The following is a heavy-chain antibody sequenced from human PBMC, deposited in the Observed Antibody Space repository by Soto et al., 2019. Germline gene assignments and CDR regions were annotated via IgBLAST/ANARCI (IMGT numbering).Heavy chain of an antibody. Sequence: VQLVESGGVLVQRGGSLRLSCEASGFTLNDYWMKWVRQVPGKGLVWVARINADGTSASYAYSVKGRVTISRDNAKNTVNLLMNSLRAEYSAVYYCVSGGLYNYGPRGSRVADFWGLGTRVNLS. CDR2: INADGTSA. D-gene: IGHD5-18*01. J-gene: IGHJ4*02. CDR3: VSGGLYNYGPRGSRVADF. V-gene: IGHV3-74*01. CDR1: GFTLNDYW.